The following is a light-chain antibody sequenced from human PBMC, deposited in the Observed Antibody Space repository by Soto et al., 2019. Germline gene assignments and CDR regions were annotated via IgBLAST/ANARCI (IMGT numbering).Light chain of an antibody. CDR3: SSYTSVTTFVV. Sequence: QSALTQPASVSGSPGQSITISCTGTSSDIGRYNFVSWYQQHPGKAPKLLVYEVTNRPSGVSDRFSGSKSGNTASLTIVGLQTEDEADYYCSSYTSVTTFVVFGTGTKLTVL. V-gene: IGLV2-14*01. J-gene: IGLJ1*01. CDR1: SSDIGRYNF. CDR2: EVT.